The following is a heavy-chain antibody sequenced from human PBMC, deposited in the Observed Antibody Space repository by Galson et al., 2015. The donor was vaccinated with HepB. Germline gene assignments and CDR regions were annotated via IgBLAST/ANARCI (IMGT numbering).Heavy chain of an antibody. CDR1: GYTFNTYA. D-gene: IGHD3-9*01. V-gene: IGHV7-4-1*02. Sequence: SVKVSCKASGYTFNTYAINWVRQAPGQGLEWMGWINTNTGNTTYAQGFTGRFVFSLDTSVTTAYLQISSLKPEDTAVYFCARRSNEGGRYFEWSYYWGQGTLVTISS. CDR2: INTNTGNT. CDR3: ARRSNEGGRYFEWSYY. J-gene: IGHJ4*02.